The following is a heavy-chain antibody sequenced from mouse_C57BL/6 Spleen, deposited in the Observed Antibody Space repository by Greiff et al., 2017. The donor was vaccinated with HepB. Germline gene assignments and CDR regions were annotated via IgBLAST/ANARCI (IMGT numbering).Heavy chain of an antibody. CDR3: ARRFYYYGSRDAMDY. CDR2: ISSGSSTI. Sequence: EVQRVESGGGLVKPGGSLKLSCAASGFTFSDYGMHWVRQAPEKGLEWVAYISSGSSTIYYADTVKGRFTISRDNAKNTLFLQMTSLRSEDTAMYYCARRFYYYGSRDAMDYWGQGTSVTVSS. V-gene: IGHV5-17*01. D-gene: IGHD1-1*01. CDR1: GFTFSDYG. J-gene: IGHJ4*01.